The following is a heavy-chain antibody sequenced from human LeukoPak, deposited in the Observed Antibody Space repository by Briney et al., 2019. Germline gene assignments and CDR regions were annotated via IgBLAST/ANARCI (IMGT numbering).Heavy chain of an antibody. CDR2: INPNSGGT. Sequence: ASVKVSCKASGYTFTDYYMNWVRQAPGQGLEWMGRINPNSGGTNYAQKFQGRVTMTRDTSISTAYMELSRLRSDDTAVYYCARVGDGLNDAFDIWVQGTMVTVSS. D-gene: IGHD5-24*01. CDR1: GYTFTDYY. J-gene: IGHJ3*02. CDR3: ARVGDGLNDAFDI. V-gene: IGHV1-2*06.